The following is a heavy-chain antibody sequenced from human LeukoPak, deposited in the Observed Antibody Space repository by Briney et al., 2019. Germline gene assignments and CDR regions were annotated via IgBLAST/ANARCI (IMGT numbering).Heavy chain of an antibody. V-gene: IGHV3-23*01. D-gene: IGHD5/OR15-5a*01. CDR2: FSGSGGGGGDT. CDR3: ARSPPLGIVFPYFDY. Sequence: GGSLRLSCVASGFTFSTYAMHWVRQAPGKGLEWVSSFSGSGGGGGDTYYADSVKGRFTISRDNSRNTLYLQMNSLRAEDTAVYYCARSPPLGIVFPYFDYWGQGTLVTVSS. CDR1: GFTFSTYA. J-gene: IGHJ4*02.